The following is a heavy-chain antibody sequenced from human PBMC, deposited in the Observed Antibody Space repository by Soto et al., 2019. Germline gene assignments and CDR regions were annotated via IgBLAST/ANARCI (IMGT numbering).Heavy chain of an antibody. D-gene: IGHD6-19*01. CDR1: GYTFTSYG. J-gene: IGHJ5*02. CDR3: ARDHSSGWYGGWFDP. V-gene: IGHV1-18*01. CDR2: ISAYNGNT. Sequence: ASVKVSCKASGYTFTSYGISWVRQAPGQGLEWMGWISAYNGNTNYAQKLQGRVTMTTDTSTSTAYMELRSLRPDDTAVYYCARDHSSGWYGGWFDPWGQGTLVTVSS.